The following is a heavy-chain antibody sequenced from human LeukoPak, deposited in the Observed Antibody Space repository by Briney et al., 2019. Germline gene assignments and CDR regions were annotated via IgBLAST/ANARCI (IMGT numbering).Heavy chain of an antibody. J-gene: IGHJ4*02. Sequence: PGGSLRLSCAASEFTFNNHDMHWVRQAPGKGLEWVAAISYDGRNKYYADSVKGRFTISRDNSKNTLNLQMNSLRTEDTAVFYCARDGYCSSGSCYGSYDYWGQGTLVTVSS. V-gene: IGHV3-30*03. CDR3: ARDGYCSSGSCYGSYDY. D-gene: IGHD2-15*01. CDR1: EFTFNNHD. CDR2: ISYDGRNK.